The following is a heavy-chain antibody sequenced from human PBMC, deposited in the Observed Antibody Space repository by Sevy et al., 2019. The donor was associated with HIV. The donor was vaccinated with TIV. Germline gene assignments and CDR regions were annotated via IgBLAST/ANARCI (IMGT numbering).Heavy chain of an antibody. J-gene: IGHJ4*02. D-gene: IGHD1-1*01. CDR3: ARRKEERRPLGY. CDR1: GYSFTSYD. V-gene: IGHV1-8*01. CDR2: MNPNSGNT. Sequence: ASVKVSCKASGYSFTSYDINWVRQATGQGLEWMGWMNPNSGNTGYAQKVQGRVTLTRNTSISTAYMELSGLTSEDTGIYYCARRKEERRPLGYWGQGALVTVSS.